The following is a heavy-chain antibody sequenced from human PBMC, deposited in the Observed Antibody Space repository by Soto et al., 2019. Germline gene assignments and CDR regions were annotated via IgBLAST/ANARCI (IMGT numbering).Heavy chain of an antibody. Sequence: EVQLVESGGGLVQPGRSLRLSCAASGFTFDDYAMHWVRQAPGKGLEWVSGISWNSGSIGYADSVKGRFTISRDNAKNSLYLQMNSLRAEDTALYYCAKDSYGYSYSPLGYYFDYWGQGTLVTVSA. V-gene: IGHV3-9*01. CDR2: ISWNSGSI. CDR1: GFTFDDYA. D-gene: IGHD5-18*01. J-gene: IGHJ4*02. CDR3: AKDSYGYSYSPLGYYFDY.